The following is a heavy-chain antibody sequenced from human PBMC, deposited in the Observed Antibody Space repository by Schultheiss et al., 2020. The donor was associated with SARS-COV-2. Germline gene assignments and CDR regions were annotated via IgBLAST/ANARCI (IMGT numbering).Heavy chain of an antibody. CDR2: INHSGST. J-gene: IGHJ6*02. V-gene: IGHV4-34*01. D-gene: IGHD6-13*01. CDR3: ACASRAQQLVNYGMDV. Sequence: SETLSLTCAVYGGSFSGYYWSWIRQPPGKGLEWVGEINHSGSTNYNPSLKRRVTISVDTSKNQFTLKLSTVTAADTAVYYCACASRAQQLVNYGMDVWGQGTTVTVSS. CDR1: GGSFSGYY.